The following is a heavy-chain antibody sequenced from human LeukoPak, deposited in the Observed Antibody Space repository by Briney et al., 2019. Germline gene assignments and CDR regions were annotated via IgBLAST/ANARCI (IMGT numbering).Heavy chain of an antibody. CDR1: GFAISKYW. Sequence: GGSLRLSCAASGFAISKYWMAWVRQAPGKGLEWVSYISSSSSTIYYADSVKGRFTISRDNAKNSLYLQMNSLRDEDTAVYYCARGQKAMSLSPFDYWGQGTLVTVSS. D-gene: IGHD2-2*01. CDR3: ARGQKAMSLSPFDY. J-gene: IGHJ4*02. CDR2: ISSSSSTI. V-gene: IGHV3-48*02.